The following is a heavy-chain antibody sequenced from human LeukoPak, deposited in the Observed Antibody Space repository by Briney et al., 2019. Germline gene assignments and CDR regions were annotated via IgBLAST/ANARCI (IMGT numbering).Heavy chain of an antibody. CDR2: IKSKTDGGTT. CDR1: GFTFSNAW. Sequence: TGGSLRLSCAASGFTFSNAWMSWVRQAPGKGLEWVGRIKSKTDGGTTDYAAPVKGRFTISRDDSKNTLYLQMNSLKTEDTAVYYCTTIRWGSEAFDIWGQGTMVTVSS. D-gene: IGHD7-27*01. CDR3: TTIRWGSEAFDI. J-gene: IGHJ3*02. V-gene: IGHV3-15*01.